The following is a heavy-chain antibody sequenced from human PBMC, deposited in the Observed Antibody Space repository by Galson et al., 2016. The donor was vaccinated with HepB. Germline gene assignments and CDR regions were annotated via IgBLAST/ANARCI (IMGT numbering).Heavy chain of an antibody. D-gene: IGHD3-22*01. CDR3: VRDTAIGPFDY. J-gene: IGHJ4*02. Sequence: SLRLSCAASGFSFSTYAMHWVRQAPGKGLEWVAVISYDGFNKYYADSVKGRVTISRDNSKDTLYMQMNSLRADDTAVYYCVRDTAIGPFDYWGQGTLVTVSS. V-gene: IGHV3-30*04. CDR2: ISYDGFNK. CDR1: GFSFSTYA.